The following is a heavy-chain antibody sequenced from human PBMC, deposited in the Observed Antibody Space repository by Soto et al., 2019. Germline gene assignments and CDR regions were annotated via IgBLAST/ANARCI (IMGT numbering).Heavy chain of an antibody. D-gene: IGHD2-2*01. CDR1: GGTFSSYA. CDR2: IIPIFGTA. Sequence: QVQLVQSGAEVKKPGSSVKVSCKASGGTFSSYAISWVRQAPGQGLEWMGGIIPIFGTANYAQKFQGRVTITADESTSTAYMELSSLRSEDTAVYYCARDRGPLVVVQAATHYYYGMDVWGQGTTVTVSS. CDR3: ARDRGPLVVVQAATHYYYGMDV. J-gene: IGHJ6*02. V-gene: IGHV1-69*01.